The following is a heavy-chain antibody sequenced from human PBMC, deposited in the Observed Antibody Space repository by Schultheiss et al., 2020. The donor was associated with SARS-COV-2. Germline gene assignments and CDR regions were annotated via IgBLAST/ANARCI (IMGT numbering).Heavy chain of an antibody. CDR3: ARGRGGSGSYYRYYYYYMDV. V-gene: IGHV4-4*02. D-gene: IGHD3-10*01. CDR2: IYYSGST. CDR1: GGSISSSNW. Sequence: SETLSLTCAVSGGSISSSNWWSWVRQPPGKGLEWIGYIYYSGSTNYNPSLKSRVTISVDTSKNQFSLKLSSVTAADTAVYYCARGRGGSGSYYRYYYYYMDVWGKGTTVTVSS. J-gene: IGHJ6*03.